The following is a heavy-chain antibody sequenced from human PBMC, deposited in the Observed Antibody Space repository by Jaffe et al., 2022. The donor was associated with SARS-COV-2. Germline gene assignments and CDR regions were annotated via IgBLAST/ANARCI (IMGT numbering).Heavy chain of an antibody. Sequence: QVQLVESGGGVVQPGRSLRLSCAASGFTFRSHGMHWVRQAPGKGLEWVAVISYDGSNKYYADSVKGRFTISRDNSKNTLYLQMNSLRAEDTAVYYCAKRAGSGHDLLYYYYAMDVWGQGTTVTVSS. CDR2: ISYDGSNK. V-gene: IGHV3-30*18. D-gene: IGHD2-15*01. CDR1: GFTFRSHG. J-gene: IGHJ6*02. CDR3: AKRAGSGHDLLYYYYAMDV.